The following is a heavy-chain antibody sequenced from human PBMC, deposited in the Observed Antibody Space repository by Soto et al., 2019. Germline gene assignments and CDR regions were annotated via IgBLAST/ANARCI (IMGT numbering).Heavy chain of an antibody. CDR3: AGSPAATGTTCLDP. D-gene: IGHD6-13*01. CDR2: ISAYNGHT. Sequence: ASVKVSCKASGYTFTNYGITWVRQAPGEGLEGMGWISAYNGHTNYAQKVQGRVTLTTDTSTSTAYMELRSLRSDDTAVFYCAGSPAATGTTCLDPWGQGTLVTVSS. CDR1: GYTFTNYG. J-gene: IGHJ5*02. V-gene: IGHV1-18*04.